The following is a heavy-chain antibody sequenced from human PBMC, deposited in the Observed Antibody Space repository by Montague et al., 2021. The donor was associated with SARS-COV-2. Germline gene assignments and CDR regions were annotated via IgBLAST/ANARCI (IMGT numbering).Heavy chain of an antibody. CDR1: GFTFSSYS. CDR3: ARGATYYYDSSGYVFDY. J-gene: IGHJ4*02. D-gene: IGHD3-22*01. V-gene: IGHV3-21*01. Sequence: SLRLSCAASGFTFSSYSRNWVRQAPGKGLEWVSSISSSSSYIYYADSVKGRVTISRDNAKNSLYLQMNSLRAEDTAVYCCARGATYYYDSSGYVFDYWGQGTLVTVSS. CDR2: ISSSSSYI.